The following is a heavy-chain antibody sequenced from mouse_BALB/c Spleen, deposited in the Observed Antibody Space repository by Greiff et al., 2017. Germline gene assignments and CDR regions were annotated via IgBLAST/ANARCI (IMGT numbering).Heavy chain of an antibody. CDR1: GFTFSSYT. D-gene: IGHD2-4*01. CDR3: ARGDYDGTFAY. V-gene: IGHV5-12-2*01. J-gene: IGHJ3*01. Sequence: EVQLVESGGGLVQPGGSLKLSCAASGFTFSSYTMSWVRQTPEKRLEWVAYISNGGGSTYYPDTVKGRFTISRDNAKNTLYLQMSSLKSEDTAMYYCARGDYDGTFAYWGQGTLVTVSA. CDR2: ISNGGGST.